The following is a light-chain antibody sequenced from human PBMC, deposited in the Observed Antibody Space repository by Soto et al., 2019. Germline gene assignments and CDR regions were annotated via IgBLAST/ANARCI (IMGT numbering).Light chain of an antibody. CDR1: SSDVGGYNY. CDR3: AAWDDSLNGFYV. V-gene: IGLV2-14*01. J-gene: IGLJ1*01. CDR2: DVA. Sequence: QSALTQPASVSGSPGHSITISCTGTSSDVGGYNYVSWYQQHPGKAPKFMIYDVANRPSGVSSRFSGSNSGTSASLAISGLHSEDEADYYCAAWDDSLNGFYVFGIGAQVTVL.